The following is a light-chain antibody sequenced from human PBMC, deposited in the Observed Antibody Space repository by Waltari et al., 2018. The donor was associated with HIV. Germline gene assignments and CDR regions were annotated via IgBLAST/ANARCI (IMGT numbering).Light chain of an antibody. J-gene: IGLJ1*01. CDR1: SDDVGGYTY. Sequence: QSALTQPASVSASPGQSLTISCTGSSDDVGGYTYVSWYQQFPGNSPKLLISEDTDRSSGISLLFSGSKSANTASLTISGLRPEDEADYFCASFSSTSTYVFGTGTKVTVL. CDR3: ASFSSTSTYV. V-gene: IGLV2-14*01. CDR2: EDT.